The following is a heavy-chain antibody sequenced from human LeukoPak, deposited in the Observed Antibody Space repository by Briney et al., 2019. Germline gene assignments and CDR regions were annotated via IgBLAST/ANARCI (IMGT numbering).Heavy chain of an antibody. CDR3: ARGARITIFEGWFDH. V-gene: IGHV3-30-3*01. D-gene: IGHD3-3*01. CDR2: ISYDGSNK. J-gene: IGHJ5*02. CDR1: GFTFSSYA. Sequence: GGSLRLSCAASGFTFSSYAMHWVRQAPGKGLEWVAVISYDGSNKYYADSVKGRFTISRDNSKNTLYLQMNSLRAEDTAVYYCARGARITIFEGWFDHWGQGTLVTVSS.